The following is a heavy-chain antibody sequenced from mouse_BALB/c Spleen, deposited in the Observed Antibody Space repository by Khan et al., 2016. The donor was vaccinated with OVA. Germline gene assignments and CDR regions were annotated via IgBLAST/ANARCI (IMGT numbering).Heavy chain of an antibody. CDR1: GDSITSGY. CDR2: ISYSGNT. J-gene: IGHJ3*01. Sequence: VQLKESGPSLVKPSQTLSLTCSVTGDSITSGYWNWIRKFPGNKLEYMGYISYSGNTYYNPSLKSRISITRDTSKNQNYLLLTSVTTEDTATYYSACELRGFAYWGQGTLVTVSA. D-gene: IGHD1-1*01. CDR3: ACELRGFAY. V-gene: IGHV3-8*02.